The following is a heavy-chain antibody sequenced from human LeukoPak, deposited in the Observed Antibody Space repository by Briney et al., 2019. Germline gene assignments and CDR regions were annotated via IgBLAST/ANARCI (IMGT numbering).Heavy chain of an antibody. Sequence: GGSLRHSCAAPGFTFRSYAMSWVRQAPGTGLEWVSAISGSGGRTYYADSVKGRFTISRDNSKNTLYLQMNSLRAEDTAVYYCSKDPSSWYSEYFQHWGQGTLVTVSS. CDR2: ISGSGGRT. V-gene: IGHV3-23*01. D-gene: IGHD6-13*01. J-gene: IGHJ1*01. CDR3: SKDPSSWYSEYFQH. CDR1: GFTFRSYA.